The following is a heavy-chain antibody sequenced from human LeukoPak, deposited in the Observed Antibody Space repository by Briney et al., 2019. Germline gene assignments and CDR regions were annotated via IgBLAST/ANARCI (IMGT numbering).Heavy chain of an antibody. V-gene: IGHV4-39*01. CDR2: IYYSGST. J-gene: IGHJ4*02. CDR1: GASECSSSYP. CDR3: ARQVPDSRAYYFYYFYY. Sequence: SETLTLLCTVSGASECSSSYPWGWIRQPPGKGLEWIGSIYYSGSTYYNPSLKSRVTISVDTSRNQFSLKLSSVTAADTAVYYCARQVPDSRAYYFYYFYYLGQGTLVPVSS. D-gene: IGHD3-22*01.